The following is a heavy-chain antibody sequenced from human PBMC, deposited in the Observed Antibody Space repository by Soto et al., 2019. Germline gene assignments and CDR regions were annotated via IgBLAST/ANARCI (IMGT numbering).Heavy chain of an antibody. Sequence: EVQLVESGGGLVQPGGSLRLSCAASVCTFSSYGMNWVRQAPVKGLEWVSYISSSTTIYYADSVKGRFTISRDNAKNSLYLQLTSMRDEDTALYYCARSLVRRALFDYWGQGTLVNVSS. D-gene: IGHD3-16*02. CDR3: ARSLVRRALFDY. J-gene: IGHJ4*02. CDR1: VCTFSSYG. CDR2: ISSSTTI. V-gene: IGHV3-48*02.